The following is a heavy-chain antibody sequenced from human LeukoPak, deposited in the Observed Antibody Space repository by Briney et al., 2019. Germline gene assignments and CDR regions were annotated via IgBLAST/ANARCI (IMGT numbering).Heavy chain of an antibody. Sequence: PGRSLRPSCAASGFTFSSYAMHWVRQAPGKGLEWVAVISYDGSNKYYADSVKGRFTISRDNSKNTLYLQMNSLRAEDTAVYYCAREGAHIVVVPAAMRSGFDYWAREPWSPSPQ. D-gene: IGHD2-2*01. J-gene: IGHJ4*02. CDR2: ISYDGSNK. CDR1: GFTFSSYA. V-gene: IGHV3-30*04. CDR3: AREGAHIVVVPAAMRSGFDY.